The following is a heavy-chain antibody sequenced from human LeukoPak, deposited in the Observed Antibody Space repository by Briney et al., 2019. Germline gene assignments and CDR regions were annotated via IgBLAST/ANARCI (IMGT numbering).Heavy chain of an antibody. CDR2: LSGSGGST. CDR1: GFTFSNFA. J-gene: IGHJ4*02. Sequence: GGSLRLSCAASGFTFSNFAMSWARQAPGKGLEWVSALSGSGGSTYYADSVKGRFTISRDNSKNTLYLQMNSLRAEDSAIYYCARDPPLDSSAYLDYWGLGTLVTVSS. CDR3: ARDPPLDSSAYLDY. D-gene: IGHD3-22*01. V-gene: IGHV3-23*01.